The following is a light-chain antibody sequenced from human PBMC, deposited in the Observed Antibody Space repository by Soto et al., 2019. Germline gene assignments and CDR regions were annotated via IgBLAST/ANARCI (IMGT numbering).Light chain of an antibody. CDR3: QQCGSSPS. CDR2: DTS. Sequence: EIVLTQSPGTLSLSPGERATLSCRASQSVSSSYLAWYQQKPGQAPRLLIYDTSSRATGIPDRFSGSGSGKDFHFGISRLEPEDFAVYYCQQCGSSPSFGQGTKVELK. CDR1: QSVSSSY. V-gene: IGKV3-20*01. J-gene: IGKJ1*01.